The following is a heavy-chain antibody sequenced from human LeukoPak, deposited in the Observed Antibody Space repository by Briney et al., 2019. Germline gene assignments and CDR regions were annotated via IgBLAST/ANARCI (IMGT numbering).Heavy chain of an antibody. V-gene: IGHV3-23*01. CDR1: GFTFSSYA. CDR2: ISGSGGST. J-gene: IGHJ4*02. D-gene: IGHD3-22*01. CDR3: AKYDSFDHYYDSSGRFDC. Sequence: GGSLGVSCAASGFTFSSYAMSWVRQAPGKRLEWVSAISGSGGSTYYADSVKGRFAISRDNPKNTLFLQMNSLRAEDTAVYYCAKYDSFDHYYDSSGRFDCWGQGTLVTVSS.